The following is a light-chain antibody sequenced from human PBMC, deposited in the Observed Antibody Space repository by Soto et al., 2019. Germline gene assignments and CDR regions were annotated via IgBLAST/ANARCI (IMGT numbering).Light chain of an antibody. Sequence: QSVLTQPRSVSGSPGQSVTISCTGTSSDVGGYNYVSWYQQHPGKAPKLMIYDVNKRPSGVPVRFSGSKSGNTASLTISGLQAEDEADYYCCSYAGTYILRVFGTGTKSPS. J-gene: IGLJ1*01. CDR1: SSDVGGYNY. CDR3: CSYAGTYILRV. V-gene: IGLV2-11*01. CDR2: DVN.